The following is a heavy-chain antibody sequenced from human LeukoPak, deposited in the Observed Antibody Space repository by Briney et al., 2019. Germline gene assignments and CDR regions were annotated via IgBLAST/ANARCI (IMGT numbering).Heavy chain of an antibody. J-gene: IGHJ4*02. V-gene: IGHV3-33*08. CDR2: IWYDGSNK. CDR1: GFTFSSYA. CDR3: ARGSVYDSSGYYYKPLYYFDY. D-gene: IGHD3-22*01. Sequence: GGSLRLSCAASGFTFSSYAMHWVHQAPGKGLEWAAVIWYDGSNKYYADSVKGRFTISRDNSKNTLYLQMNSLRAEDTAVYYCARGSVYDSSGYYYKPLYYFDYWGQGTLVTVSS.